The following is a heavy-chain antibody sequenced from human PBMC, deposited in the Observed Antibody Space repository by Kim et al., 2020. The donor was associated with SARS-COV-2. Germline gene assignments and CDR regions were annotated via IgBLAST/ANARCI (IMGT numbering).Heavy chain of an antibody. V-gene: IGHV4-30-2*05. D-gene: IGHD3-3*01. CDR3: ARVGFSITIFGVVTRLFDY. Sequence: KSRVTISVDTSKNQFSLKRSSVTAADTAVYYCARVGFSITIFGVVTRLFDYWGQGTLVTVSS. J-gene: IGHJ4*02.